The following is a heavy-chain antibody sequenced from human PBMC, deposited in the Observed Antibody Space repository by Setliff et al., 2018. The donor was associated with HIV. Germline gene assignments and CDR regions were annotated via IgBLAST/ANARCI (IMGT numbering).Heavy chain of an antibody. CDR1: RDSIRNGAYY. Sequence: SETLSLTCTVSRDSIRNGAYYGGWIRQPPGKGLEWIGSIYYSGSAYYNPSFKSRVTLSVDTSKNQFSLKLSSVTAADTAVYYCARGIGTRYNYYMDVWGIGTTVTVSS. CDR2: IYYSGSA. D-gene: IGHD1-20*01. V-gene: IGHV4-39*07. CDR3: ARGIGTRYNYYMDV. J-gene: IGHJ6*03.